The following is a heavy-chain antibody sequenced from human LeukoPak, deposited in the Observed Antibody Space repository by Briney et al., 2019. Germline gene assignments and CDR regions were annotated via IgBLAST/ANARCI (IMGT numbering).Heavy chain of an antibody. CDR3: ARDDSSGYYFPLDY. V-gene: IGHV4-31*03. Sequence: SETLSLTCTVSGGSISSSSYYWSWIRQHPGKGLEWIGYIYYSGSTYYNPSLKSRVTISVDTSKNQFSLKLSSVTAADTAVYYCARDDSSGYYFPLDYWGQGTLVTVSS. J-gene: IGHJ4*02. CDR1: GGSISSSSYY. D-gene: IGHD3-22*01. CDR2: IYYSGST.